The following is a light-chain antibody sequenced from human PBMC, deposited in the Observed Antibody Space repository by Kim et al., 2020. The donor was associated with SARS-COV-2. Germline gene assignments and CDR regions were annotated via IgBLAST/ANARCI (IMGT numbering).Light chain of an antibody. J-gene: IGLJ3*02. V-gene: IGLV2-8*01. CDR1: ISDVENDTS. CDR3: GSYARYNAWV. CDR2: ELR. Sequence: SVTIASTATISDVENDTSDTMYQEQPGQAPNLMRYELRKRPSGVPDRFSGSTSGNTASLTVAGLQDEEEADSYGGSYARYNAWVLGGETQLTLL.